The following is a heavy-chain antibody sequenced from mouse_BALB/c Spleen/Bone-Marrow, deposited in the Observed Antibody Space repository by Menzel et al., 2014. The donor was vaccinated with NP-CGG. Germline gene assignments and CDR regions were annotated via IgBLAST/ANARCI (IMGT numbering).Heavy chain of an antibody. CDR2: IRLKSNNYAT. V-gene: IGHV6-6*02. CDR1: GFTFSNYW. J-gene: IGHJ4*01. Sequence: VQLKESGGGLVQPGGSMKLSCVASGFTFSNYWMNWVRQSPEKGLEWVAEIRLKSNNYATHYAESVKGRFTISRDDSKSSVYLQMNNLRAEDTGIYYCTRGYYGSTTGAYAMDYWGQGTSVTVSS. CDR3: TRGYYGSTTGAYAMDY. D-gene: IGHD1-1*01.